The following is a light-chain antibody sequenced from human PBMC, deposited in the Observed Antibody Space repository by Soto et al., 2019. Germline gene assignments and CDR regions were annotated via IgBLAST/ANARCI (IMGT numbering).Light chain of an antibody. CDR3: QQADSFPFT. CDR2: VAS. V-gene: IGKV1-12*01. Sequence: DIQLTQSPSSVSASVGDRVTITCRASQDIGTWLAWYQQKPGKAPKLLIYVASNLQSGVPSRFSGAGSGTXXXXXXTSLQPEDFATYHCQQADSFPFTFGPGTKVDFK. CDR1: QDIGTW. J-gene: IGKJ3*01.